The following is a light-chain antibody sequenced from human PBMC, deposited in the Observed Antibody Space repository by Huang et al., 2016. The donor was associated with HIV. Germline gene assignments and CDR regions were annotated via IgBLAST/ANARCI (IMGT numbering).Light chain of an antibody. J-gene: IGKJ4*01. V-gene: IGKV1-9*01. CDR2: AAS. CDR3: QQLINYPVT. CDR1: QRISSY. Sequence: IQLTQSPSSLSASVGDRVTITCRPSQRISSYLAWYQQQPGKAPKLLIDAASTLESGVPSRVSGSGSGTDFTLTISSLRPEDFATYYCQQLINYPVTFGGGTKVEIK.